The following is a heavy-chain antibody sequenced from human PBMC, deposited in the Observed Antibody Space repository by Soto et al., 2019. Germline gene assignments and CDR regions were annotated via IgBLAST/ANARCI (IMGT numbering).Heavy chain of an antibody. J-gene: IGHJ4*02. CDR2: FDPEDGET. Sequence: QVQLVQSGAEVKKPGASVKVSCKVSGYTLTELSMHWVRQAPGKGLEWMGGFDPEDGETIYAQKFQGRVTMTDDTSTYTAYMGLRSLRSEDTAGYYCAAISCCGCYSQDRGQGPLVTVSS. CDR1: GYTLTELS. V-gene: IGHV1-24*01. CDR3: AAISCCGCYSQD. D-gene: IGHD2-21*01.